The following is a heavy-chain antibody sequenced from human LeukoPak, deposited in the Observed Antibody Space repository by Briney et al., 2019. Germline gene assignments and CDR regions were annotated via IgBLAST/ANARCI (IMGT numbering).Heavy chain of an antibody. Sequence: SETLSLTCTVSGGSISSGGYYWSWIRQHPGKGLEWIEYIYYSGSTNYNPSLKSRVTISVDTSKNQFSLKLSSVTAADTAVYYCARYLVSSGWYLDYWGQGTLVTVSS. CDR3: ARYLVSSGWYLDY. V-gene: IGHV4-61*08. J-gene: IGHJ4*02. CDR2: IYYSGST. CDR1: GGSISSGGYY. D-gene: IGHD6-19*01.